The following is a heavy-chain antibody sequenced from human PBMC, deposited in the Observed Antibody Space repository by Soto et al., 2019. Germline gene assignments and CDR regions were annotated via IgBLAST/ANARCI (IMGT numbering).Heavy chain of an antibody. Sequence: ASVKVSCKASGYTFTSYGISWVRQAPGQGLEWMGWISAYNGNTNYAQKLQGRVTMTTDTSTSTAYMELRSLRSDDTAVYYCASDRKAYSSSWWNYYYYGMDVWGQGTTVTVS. CDR3: ASDRKAYSSSWWNYYYYGMDV. D-gene: IGHD6-6*01. J-gene: IGHJ6*02. CDR1: GYTFTSYG. CDR2: ISAYNGNT. V-gene: IGHV1-18*01.